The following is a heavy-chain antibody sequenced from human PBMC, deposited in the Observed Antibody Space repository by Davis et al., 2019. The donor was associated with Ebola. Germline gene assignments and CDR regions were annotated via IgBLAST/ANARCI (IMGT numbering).Heavy chain of an antibody. D-gene: IGHD6-13*01. J-gene: IGHJ4*02. CDR2: IIPILGIA. CDR3: ARLCSSSCPNDY. V-gene: IGHV1-69*02. Sequence: SVKVSCKTSGGTFSSYTITWVRQAPGQGLEWMGRIIPILGIANYAQKFQGRVTITADKSTSTAYMELSSLRSEDTAVYYCARLCSSSCPNDYWGQGTLVTVSS. CDR1: GGTFSSYT.